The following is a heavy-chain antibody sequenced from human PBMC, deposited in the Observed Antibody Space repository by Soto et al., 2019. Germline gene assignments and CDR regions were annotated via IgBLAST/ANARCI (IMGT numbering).Heavy chain of an antibody. Sequence: PSETLSLTCTVSGGSISSYYWSWIRQPPGKGLEWIGYIYYSGSTNYNPSLKSRVTISVDTSKNQFSLKLSSVTAADTAVYYCARHPRGVGASTVFEYWGQGTLVTVSS. CDR3: ARHPRGVGASTVFEY. CDR2: IYYSGST. CDR1: GGSISSYY. D-gene: IGHD1-26*01. V-gene: IGHV4-59*08. J-gene: IGHJ4*02.